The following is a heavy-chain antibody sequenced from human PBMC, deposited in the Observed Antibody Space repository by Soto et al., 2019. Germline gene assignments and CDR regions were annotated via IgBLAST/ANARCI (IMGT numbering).Heavy chain of an antibody. V-gene: IGHV1-3*01. CDR2: IIVSHGSP. J-gene: IGHJ4*02. CDR3: AREPEDGVPGDY. CDR1: GYTFTSHT. D-gene: IGHD2-8*01. Sequence: QVHLVQSGAEVKEPGASVRVSCEASGYTFTSHTIHWARQAPGQGLEWMGWIIVSHGSPRYAPQFQGRITFGRDTSATTADMELTSLTFEDTAGYYWAREPEDGVPGDYWGQGTPVVVSS.